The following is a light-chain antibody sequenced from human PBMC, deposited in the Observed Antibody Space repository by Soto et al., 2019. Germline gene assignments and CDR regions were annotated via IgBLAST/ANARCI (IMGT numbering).Light chain of an antibody. J-gene: IGLJ1*01. CDR3: CSYAGSSTFYV. Sequence: QSVLTQPASVSGSPGQSITISCTGTSSDVGSYNLVSWYQQHPGKAPKLMIYEGSKRPSGVSNRFSGSKSGNTASLTISGLQAEDEADYYCCSYAGSSTFYVFGTGTXVTVL. CDR2: EGS. CDR1: SSDVGSYNL. V-gene: IGLV2-23*01.